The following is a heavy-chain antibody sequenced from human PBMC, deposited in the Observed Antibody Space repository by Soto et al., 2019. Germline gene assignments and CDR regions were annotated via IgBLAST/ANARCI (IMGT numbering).Heavy chain of an antibody. D-gene: IGHD5-12*01. CDR1: GFTFSDYY. V-gene: IGHV3-11*01. Sequence: GGSLRLSCAASGFTFSDYYMSWIRQAPGKGLEWVSYISSSGSTIYYADSVKGRFTISRDNAKNSLYLQMNSLRAEDTAVYYCAKQPSRDGYIHFDYWGQGTLVTVSS. CDR2: ISSSGSTI. CDR3: AKQPSRDGYIHFDY. J-gene: IGHJ4*02.